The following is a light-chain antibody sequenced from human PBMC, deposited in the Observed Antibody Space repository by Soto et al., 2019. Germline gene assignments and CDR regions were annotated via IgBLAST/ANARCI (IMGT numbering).Light chain of an antibody. CDR3: LQDYNFPRT. Sequence: IQMTQSPSSLSASVGDRVTITCRASQDIRIDLGWYQQKPGKAPKLLIYAASTLQSGVPSRFSGSGSGIHFTLTISSLQPEDFATYYCLQDYNFPRTFGQGTKVDIK. V-gene: IGKV1-6*01. J-gene: IGKJ1*01. CDR2: AAS. CDR1: QDIRID.